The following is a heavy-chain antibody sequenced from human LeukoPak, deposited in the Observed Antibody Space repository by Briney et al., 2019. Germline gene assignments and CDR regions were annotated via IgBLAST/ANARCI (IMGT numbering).Heavy chain of an antibody. Sequence: PSETLSLTCAVYGGSFSGYYWSWIRQPPGKGLEWIGEINHSGSTNYNPSLKSRVTISVDTSKNQFSLKLSSVTAADTAVYYCARVVRYYYDSSGYYYAGGSSGFDYWGQGTLVTVSS. D-gene: IGHD3-22*01. CDR2: INHSGST. J-gene: IGHJ4*02. CDR1: GGSFSGYY. V-gene: IGHV4-34*01. CDR3: ARVVRYYYDSSGYYYAGGSSGFDY.